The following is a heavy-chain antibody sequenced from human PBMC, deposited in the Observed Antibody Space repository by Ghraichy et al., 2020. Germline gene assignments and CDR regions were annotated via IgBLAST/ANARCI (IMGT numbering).Heavy chain of an antibody. J-gene: IGHJ3*02. Sequence: SQTLSLTCAISGDSVSSNSAAWNWIRQSPSRGLEWLGRTYYRSKWYNDYAVSVKSRITINPDTSKNQFSLQLNSVTPEDTAVYYCARETYYYDSSGYQRAAFDIWGQGTMVTVSS. CDR2: TYYRSKWYN. D-gene: IGHD3-22*01. CDR3: ARETYYYDSSGYQRAAFDI. V-gene: IGHV6-1*01. CDR1: GDSVSSNSAA.